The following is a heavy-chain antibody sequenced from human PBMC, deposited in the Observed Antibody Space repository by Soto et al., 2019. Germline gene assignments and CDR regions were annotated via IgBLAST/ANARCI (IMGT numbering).Heavy chain of an antibody. CDR1: GGSISSSSYY. Sequence: PSETLSLTCTVSGGSISSSSYYWGWIRQPPGKGLEWIGSIYYSGSTYYKPSLKSRVTISVDTSKNQFSLKLSSVTAADTSLYYCARQNPAQGYYYGMDVWGQGTTVTVSS. J-gene: IGHJ6*02. CDR3: ARQNPAQGYYYGMDV. CDR2: IYYSGST. V-gene: IGHV4-39*01.